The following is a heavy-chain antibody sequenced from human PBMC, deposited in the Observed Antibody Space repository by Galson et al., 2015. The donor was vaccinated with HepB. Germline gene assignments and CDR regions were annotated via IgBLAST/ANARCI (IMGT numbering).Heavy chain of an antibody. Sequence: SVKVSCKASGYTFTSYAMNWVRQAPGQGLEWMGWINTNTGNPTYAQGLTGRFVFSLDTSVSTAYLQISSLKAEDTAVYYCARVQPRRYDFWSGYYSPSYYYYYYMDVWGKGTTVTVSS. CDR1: GYTFTSYA. V-gene: IGHV7-4-1*02. CDR3: ARVQPRRYDFWSGYYSPSYYYYYYMDV. D-gene: IGHD3-3*01. CDR2: INTNTGNP. J-gene: IGHJ6*03.